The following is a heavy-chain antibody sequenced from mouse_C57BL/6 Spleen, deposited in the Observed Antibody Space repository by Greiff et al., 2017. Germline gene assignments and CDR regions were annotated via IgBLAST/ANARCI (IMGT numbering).Heavy chain of an antibody. V-gene: IGHV1-64*01. CDR1: GYTFTSYW. CDR2: IHPNSGST. D-gene: IGHD1-1*01. J-gene: IGHJ4*01. CDR3: ARWYYGSSPYYAMDD. Sequence: QVQLQQPGAELVKPGASVKLSCKASGYTFTSYWMHWVKQRPGQGLKWIGMIHPNSGSTNYNEKFKSKATLTVDKSSSTAYMQLSSLTSEDSAVYYCARWYYGSSPYYAMDDWGQGTSVTVSS.